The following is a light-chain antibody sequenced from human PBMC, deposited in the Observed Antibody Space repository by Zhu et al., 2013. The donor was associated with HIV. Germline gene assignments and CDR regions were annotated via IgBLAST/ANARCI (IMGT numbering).Light chain of an antibody. CDR2: GAS. Sequence: EIVMTQSPATLSMSPGERATLSCRASQSVSNNLAWYQQKPGQAPRLLVYGASTRATGLPARFSGSGSGTEFTLTISSLQSEDFAVYYCQQYNNWPLTFGGGTKVEIK. CDR1: QSVSNN. J-gene: IGKJ4*01. V-gene: IGKV3-15*01. CDR3: QQYNNWPLT.